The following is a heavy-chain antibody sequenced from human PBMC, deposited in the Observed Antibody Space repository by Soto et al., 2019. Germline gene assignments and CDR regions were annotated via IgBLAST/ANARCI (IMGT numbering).Heavy chain of an antibody. CDR3: ARGGGCFDWSTPSFDY. V-gene: IGHV1-69*13. J-gene: IGHJ4*02. D-gene: IGHD3-9*01. Sequence: GASVKVSCKASGGTFSSYAISWVRQAPGQGLEWMGGIIPIFGTANYAQKFQGRVTITADESTSTAYMELSSLRSEDTAVYYCARGGGCFDWSTPSFDYWGQGTLVTVSS. CDR1: GGTFSSYA. CDR2: IIPIFGTA.